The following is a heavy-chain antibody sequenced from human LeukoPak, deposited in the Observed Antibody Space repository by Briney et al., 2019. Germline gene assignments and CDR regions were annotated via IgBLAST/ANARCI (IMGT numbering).Heavy chain of an antibody. CDR2: MKRDGSES. V-gene: IGHV3-7*01. CDR1: GFIFSTYW. Sequence: GGSLRLSCAASGFIFSTYWTNWVRQAPGKGLEWVANMKRDGSESHYVDSVKGRFTISRDNTKNSLYLQMNSLRAEGTAVYYCASEVVGDTFDIWGQGTMVTVSS. D-gene: IGHD2-15*01. J-gene: IGHJ3*02. CDR3: ASEVVGDTFDI.